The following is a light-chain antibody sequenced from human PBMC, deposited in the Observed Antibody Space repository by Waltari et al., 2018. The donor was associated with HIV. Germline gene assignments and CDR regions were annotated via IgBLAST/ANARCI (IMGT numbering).Light chain of an antibody. CDR1: ALPKKY. J-gene: IGLJ1*01. Sequence: SYELTQQPSVSVSPGQTARITCPGAALPKKYAYWYQQKSGQAPILVIYDDTKRPSGIPERFSGSTSGTMATLTISGAQVEDEADYYCYSRDTSGIHFVFGTGTKVTVL. CDR2: DDT. V-gene: IGLV3-10*01. CDR3: YSRDTSGIHFV.